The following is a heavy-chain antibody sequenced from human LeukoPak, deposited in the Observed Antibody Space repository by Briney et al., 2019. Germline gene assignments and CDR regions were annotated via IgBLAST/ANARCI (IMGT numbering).Heavy chain of an antibody. CDR2: IKQDGSQK. D-gene: IGHD4/OR15-4a*01. CDR3: ARVFGAGYSDY. CDR1: GFTLSSYW. J-gene: IGHJ4*02. V-gene: IGHV3-7*01. Sequence: GGSLKLSCAASGFTLSSYWMSWVRQAPGKGLEWVANIKQDGSQKNYVDSVKGRFTISRDNAKNPLYLQMNSLRAEDTAVYYCARVFGAGYSDYWGQGTLVTVSS.